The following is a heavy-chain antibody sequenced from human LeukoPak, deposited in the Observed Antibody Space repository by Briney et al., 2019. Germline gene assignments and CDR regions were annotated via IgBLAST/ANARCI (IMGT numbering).Heavy chain of an antibody. V-gene: IGHV3-30*18. CDR1: GVAFSTYN. D-gene: IGHD4-23*01. Sequence: GGTLRLSCAASGVAFSTYNINWVRDAPGKGLEWGSVISIIVSNKYYTDPLKGRFTISKDNSKDTLYLQMNIRTARDTAVYYCAKDRWDGGNSFMDYWGQGTLVTVSS. J-gene: IGHJ4*02. CDR3: AKDRWDGGNSFMDY. CDR2: ISIIVSNK.